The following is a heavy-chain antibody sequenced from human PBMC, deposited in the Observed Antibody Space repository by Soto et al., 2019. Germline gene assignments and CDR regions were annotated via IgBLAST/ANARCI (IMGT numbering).Heavy chain of an antibody. CDR1: GFTFSAYG. V-gene: IGHV3-30*18. CDR2: ISYDGNNK. D-gene: IGHD2-15*01. J-gene: IGHJ6*02. CDR3: AKREDTGYYYYGMDV. Sequence: PGGSLRLSCAASGFTFSAYGMHWVRQAPGRGLESVALISYDGNNKYYADPVKGRFTISRDNYKNTLYLQMNSLRAEDTAVYYCAKREDTGYYYYGMDVWGQGTTVTVSS.